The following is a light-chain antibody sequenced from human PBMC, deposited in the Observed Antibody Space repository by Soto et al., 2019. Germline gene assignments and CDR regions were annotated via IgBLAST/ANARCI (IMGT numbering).Light chain of an antibody. J-gene: IGKJ3*01. V-gene: IGKV3-20*01. CDR2: DAS. CDR1: QSVSSSC. CDR3: QQYGSSRLT. Sequence: EIVLTESPGTLSLSPGERATLSCRASQSVSSSCLAWYQQKPGQAPRLLIYDASSRATGIPDRFSGSGSGTDFTLTISRLEPEDFAVYYCQQYGSSRLTFGPG.